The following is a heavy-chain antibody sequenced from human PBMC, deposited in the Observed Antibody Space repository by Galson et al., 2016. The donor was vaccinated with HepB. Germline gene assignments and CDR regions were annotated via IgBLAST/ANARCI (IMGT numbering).Heavy chain of an antibody. CDR1: GFTFDDYA. V-gene: IGHV3-9*01. D-gene: IGHD2-2*01. CDR2: ISWNSGSI. CDR3: AKDPTLGYCSSTSCYFGCFQH. Sequence: SLRLSCAASGFTFDDYAMHWVRQAPGKGLEWVSGISWNSGSIGYADSVKGRFTISRDNAKNSLYLQMNSLRAEDTALYYCAKDPTLGYCSSTSCYFGCFQHWGQGTLVTVSS. J-gene: IGHJ1*01.